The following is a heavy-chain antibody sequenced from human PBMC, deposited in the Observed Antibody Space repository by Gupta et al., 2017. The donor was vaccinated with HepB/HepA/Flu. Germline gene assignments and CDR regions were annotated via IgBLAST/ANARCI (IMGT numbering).Heavy chain of an antibody. J-gene: IGHJ1*01. CDR1: GGSFSGYY. D-gene: IGHD3-22*01. V-gene: IGHV4-34*01. Sequence: QVQLQQWGAGLLKPSETLSLTCAVYGGSFSGYYWSWIRQPPGKGLAWIGEINHSGSTNYNPSLKSRVTISVDTSKNQFSLKLSSVTAADTAVYYCARGPLGADHYDSSGSIKTALDEQYFQHWGQGTLVTVSS. CDR3: ARGPLGADHYDSSGSIKTALDEQYFQH. CDR2: INHSGST.